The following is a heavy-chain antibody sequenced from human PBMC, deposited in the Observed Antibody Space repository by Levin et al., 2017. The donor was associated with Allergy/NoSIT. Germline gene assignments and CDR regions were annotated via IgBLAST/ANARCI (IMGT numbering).Heavy chain of an antibody. D-gene: IGHD3-9*01. J-gene: IGHJ3*02. CDR1: GFTFNSYS. CDR2: ISSSSSTI. V-gene: IGHV3-48*01. CDR3: SRLRYFDWPVGDAFDI. Sequence: GGSLRLSCAASGFTFNSYSMNWVRQAPGKGLEWVSYISSSSSTIYYADSVKGRFTISRDNAKNSLYLQMNSLRAEDTAVYYCSRLRYFDWPVGDAFDIWGQGTMVTVSS.